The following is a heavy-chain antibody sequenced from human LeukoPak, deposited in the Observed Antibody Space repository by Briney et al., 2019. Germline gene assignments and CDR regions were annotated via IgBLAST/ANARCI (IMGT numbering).Heavy chain of an antibody. D-gene: IGHD4-17*01. Sequence: GGSLRLSCAASGFTFSSYAMHWVRQAPGKGLEWVAVISYDGSNKYYADSVKGRFTISRDNAKNSLYLQMNSLRAEDTAVYYCARDPPTTVTTPDYWGQGTLVTVSS. CDR2: ISYDGSNK. CDR1: GFTFSSYA. CDR3: ARDPPTTVTTPDY. V-gene: IGHV3-30-3*01. J-gene: IGHJ4*02.